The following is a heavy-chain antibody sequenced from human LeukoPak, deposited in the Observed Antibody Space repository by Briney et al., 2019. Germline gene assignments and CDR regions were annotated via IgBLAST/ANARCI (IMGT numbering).Heavy chain of an antibody. Sequence: PSETLSLTCTVSGGSISSSSYYWGWIRQPPGKGLEWIGSIYYRGSTYYNPSLKCRVTISVDTSKNQFSLKLSSVTAADTAVYYCARAITSHFDYWGQGTLVTVSS. J-gene: IGHJ4*02. CDR3: ARAITSHFDY. CDR2: IYYRGST. V-gene: IGHV4-39*07. CDR1: GGSISSSSYY. D-gene: IGHD3-10*01.